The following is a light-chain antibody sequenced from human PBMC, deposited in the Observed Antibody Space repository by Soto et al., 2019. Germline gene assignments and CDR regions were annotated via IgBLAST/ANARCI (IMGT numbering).Light chain of an antibody. CDR1: SSDIGYHNR. CDR2: EVS. J-gene: IGLJ3*02. CDR3: SSFASSATLV. V-gene: IGLV2-18*02. Sequence: QSALTQPPSVSGSPGQSVTISCTGTSSDIGYHNRVSWYQQPPGTAPKLMIYEVSTRYSGVPDRFSGSKSGNTASLTISGLQAEDEADYYCSSFASSATLVFGSGTKLTVL.